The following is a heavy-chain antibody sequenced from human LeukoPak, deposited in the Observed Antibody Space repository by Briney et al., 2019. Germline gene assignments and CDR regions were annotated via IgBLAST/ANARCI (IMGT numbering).Heavy chain of an antibody. CDR2: IRSKANSYAT. V-gene: IGHV3-73*01. CDR1: GFTFSGSA. D-gene: IGHD4-17*01. J-gene: IGHJ6*02. Sequence: GGSLRLSCAASGFTFSGSAMHWVGQASGKGLEWVCRIRSKANSYATAYAASVKGRFTISRDDSKNTAYLQMNSLKTEDTAVYYCTRLYGDHYYYYGMDVWGQGTTVTVSS. CDR3: TRLYGDHYYYYGMDV.